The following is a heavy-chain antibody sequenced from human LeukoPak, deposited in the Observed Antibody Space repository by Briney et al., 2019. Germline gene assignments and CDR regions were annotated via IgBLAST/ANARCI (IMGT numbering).Heavy chain of an antibody. J-gene: IGHJ4*02. CDR1: GYSFTSYY. V-gene: IGHV1-2*02. Sequence: ASVKVSCKASGYSFTSYYMHWVRQAPGQGLEWMGWINPNSGGTNYAQKFQGRVTMTRDTSISTAYMELSRLRSDDTAVYYCARDYAGSVVVTEFDYWGQGTLVTVSS. CDR2: INPNSGGT. D-gene: IGHD2-21*02. CDR3: ARDYAGSVVVTEFDY.